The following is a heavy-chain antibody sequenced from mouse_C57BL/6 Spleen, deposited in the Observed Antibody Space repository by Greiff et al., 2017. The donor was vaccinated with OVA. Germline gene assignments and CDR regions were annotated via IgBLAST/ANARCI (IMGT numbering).Heavy chain of an antibody. J-gene: IGHJ3*01. Sequence: QVQLQQSGPGLVQPSQSLSITCTVSGFSLTSYGVHWVRQSPGKGLEWLGVIWSGGSTDYNAAFISRLSISKDNSKSQVFFKMNSLQADDKAIYYCARTPAPYYDNDVFAYWGQGTLVTVSA. D-gene: IGHD2-4*01. CDR3: ARTPAPYYDNDVFAY. V-gene: IGHV2-2*01. CDR2: IWSGGST. CDR1: GFSLTSYG.